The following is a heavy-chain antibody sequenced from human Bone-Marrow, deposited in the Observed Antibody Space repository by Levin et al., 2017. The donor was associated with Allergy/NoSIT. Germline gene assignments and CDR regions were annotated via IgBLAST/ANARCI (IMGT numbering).Heavy chain of an antibody. CDR1: GYTFSDFY. Sequence: GASVKVSCKASGYTFSDFYLYWVRQAPGQGLEWMGRINPNSGGTNYAQKFQGRVTMTRDTSISTAYMELTRLKSDDTAVYFCARGFDCWGQGAPVTVSS. V-gene: IGHV1-2*06. CDR2: INPNSGGT. CDR3: ARGFDC. J-gene: IGHJ4*02.